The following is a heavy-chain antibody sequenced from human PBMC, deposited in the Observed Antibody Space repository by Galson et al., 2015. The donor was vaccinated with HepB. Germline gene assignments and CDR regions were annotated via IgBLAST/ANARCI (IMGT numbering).Heavy chain of an antibody. CDR3: ARDGDCSGGSCYSFDY. CDR1: GYTFTSYA. Sequence: SVKVSCKASGYTFTSYAMHWVRQAPGQRLEWMGWINAGNGNTKYSQKFQGRVTITRDTSASTAYMELSSLRSEDTAVYYCARDGDCSGGSCYSFDYWGQGTLVTVSS. J-gene: IGHJ4*02. V-gene: IGHV1-3*01. D-gene: IGHD2-15*01. CDR2: INAGNGNT.